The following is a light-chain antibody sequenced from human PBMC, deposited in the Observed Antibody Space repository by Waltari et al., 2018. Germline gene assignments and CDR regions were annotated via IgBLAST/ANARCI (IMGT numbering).Light chain of an antibody. Sequence: EIVLTQSPGTLSLSPGDRATLPCRASQSVTNNYLAWYQQKPGQAPRLFIYGASSRATGIPDRCSGSGSGTDFTLTISRLEPEDFAVYYCHQYGSSPWTFGQGTKVEIK. CDR1: QSVTNNY. CDR2: GAS. V-gene: IGKV3-20*01. CDR3: HQYGSSPWT. J-gene: IGKJ1*01.